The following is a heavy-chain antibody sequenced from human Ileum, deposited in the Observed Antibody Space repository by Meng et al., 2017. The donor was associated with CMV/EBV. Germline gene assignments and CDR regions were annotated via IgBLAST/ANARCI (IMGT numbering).Heavy chain of an antibody. J-gene: IGHJ5*02. CDR3: ARGYSSSWSWFDP. CDR2: ISYDGSNK. Sequence: ASGFTFSSYAMHWVRQAPGKGLEWVAVISYDGSNKYYADSVKGRFTISRDNSKNTLYLQMNSLRAEDTAVYYCARGYSSSWSWFDPWGQGTLVTVSS. CDR1: GFTFSSYA. D-gene: IGHD6-13*01. V-gene: IGHV3-30-3*01.